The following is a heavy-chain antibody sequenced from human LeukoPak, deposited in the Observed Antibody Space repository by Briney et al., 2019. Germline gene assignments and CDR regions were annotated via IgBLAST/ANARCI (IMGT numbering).Heavy chain of an antibody. CDR2: IYSGGST. CDR3: ARVVTMVRGRGGWFDP. CDR1: GFTVSSNY. V-gene: IGHV3-66*01. J-gene: IGHJ5*02. Sequence: GGSLRLSCAASGFTVSSNYMSWVRQAPGKGLEWASVIYSGGSTYYADSVKGRFTISRDNSKNTLYLQMNSLRAEDTAVYYCARVVTMVRGRGGWFDPWGQGTLVTVSS. D-gene: IGHD3-10*01.